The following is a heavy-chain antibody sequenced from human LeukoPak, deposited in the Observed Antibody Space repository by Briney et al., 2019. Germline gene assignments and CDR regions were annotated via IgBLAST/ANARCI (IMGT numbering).Heavy chain of an antibody. CDR3: ARGWRLPAAYGPNFWFDP. CDR1: GGSFSDHS. V-gene: IGHV4-34*01. Sequence: SETLALTCAVYGGSFSDHSWSWVRQPPGKGLEWIGEINHNGSTTHNPSLRSRVTISVDTSKNQCSLRLGSVTAADTAVYYCARGWRLPAAYGPNFWFDPWGQGTLVTVSP. D-gene: IGHD4/OR15-4a*01. CDR2: INHNGST. J-gene: IGHJ5*02.